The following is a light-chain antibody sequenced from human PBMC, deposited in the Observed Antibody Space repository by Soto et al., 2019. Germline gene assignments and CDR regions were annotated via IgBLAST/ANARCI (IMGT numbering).Light chain of an antibody. CDR1: QSVSTN. CDR3: QQYHDWPRT. Sequence: EIVMTQSPATLSVSPGEGATLSCRASQSVSTNLAWYQQKPGQAPRLLIDGASSRATGIPARFSGSGSGTEFTLTISSLQSEDFAVYFCQQYHDWPRTSGGGTKVEVK. J-gene: IGKJ4*01. V-gene: IGKV3D-15*01. CDR2: GAS.